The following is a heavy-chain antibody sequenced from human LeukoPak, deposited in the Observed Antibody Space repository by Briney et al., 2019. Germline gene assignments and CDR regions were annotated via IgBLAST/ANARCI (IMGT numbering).Heavy chain of an antibody. CDR3: ARGYCSGGSCYSVENWFDP. D-gene: IGHD2-15*01. CDR2: INPNSGGT. J-gene: IGHJ5*02. Sequence: ASVKVFCKAAGYTFTGYYTFWVRQAPGQGLEWMGRINPNSGGTNYAQKFQGRVTMTRDTSISTAYMELSRLRSDDTAVYYCARGYCSGGSCYSVENWFDPWGQGTLVTVSS. V-gene: IGHV1-2*06. CDR1: GYTFTGYY.